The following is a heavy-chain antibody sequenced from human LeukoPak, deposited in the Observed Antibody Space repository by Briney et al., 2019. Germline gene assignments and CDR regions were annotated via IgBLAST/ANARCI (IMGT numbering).Heavy chain of an antibody. V-gene: IGHV3-11*04. CDR2: ISHTGSTI. CDR1: GFTVSSYY. D-gene: IGHD7-27*01. J-gene: IGHJ4*02. Sequence: GGSLRLSCAASGFTVSSYYMNWIRQAPGKGLEWVSYISHTGSTIQYADSVRGRFTLSRDNARSSLYLQMNSLRAEDTAVYYCARGHWGLDSWGQGTLASVS. CDR3: ARGHWGLDS.